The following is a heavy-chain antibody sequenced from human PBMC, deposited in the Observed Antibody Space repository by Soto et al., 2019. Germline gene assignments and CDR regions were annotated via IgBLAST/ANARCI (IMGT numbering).Heavy chain of an antibody. CDR2: ISGSGSTI. D-gene: IGHD2-8*01. J-gene: IGHJ1*01. CDR3: ARGGVY. V-gene: IGHV3-48*03. CDR1: GFTVSIHE. Sequence: QPGGSLRLGCAATGFTVSIHEMNWIRQTPGKGLEWIAKISGSGSTINYADSVKGRFTISRDNVQRTLHLQMDSLRVEDTGVYYCARGGVYWGRGTLVTVSS.